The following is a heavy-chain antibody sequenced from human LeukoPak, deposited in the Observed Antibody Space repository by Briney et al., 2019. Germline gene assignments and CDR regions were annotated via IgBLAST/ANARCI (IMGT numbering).Heavy chain of an antibody. V-gene: IGHV4-34*01. J-gene: IGHJ4*02. D-gene: IGHD3-10*01. Sequence: SETLSLTCAVYGGSFSGYYWSWIRQPPGKGLEWIGEINHSGSTNYNPSLKSRVTISVDTSKNQFSLKLSSVTAADTAVYYCARLRVAMVRGVPYFDSWGQGALVTVSS. CDR2: INHSGST. CDR3: ARLRVAMVRGVPYFDS. CDR1: GGSFSGYY.